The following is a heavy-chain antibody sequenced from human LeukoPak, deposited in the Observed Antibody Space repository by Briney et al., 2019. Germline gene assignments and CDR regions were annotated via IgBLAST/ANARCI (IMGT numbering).Heavy chain of an antibody. CDR3: ARVQHKRNYDSGVYYGY. CDR2: ISSRSTYI. CDR1: GFTFSSYW. D-gene: IGHD3-22*01. V-gene: IGHV3-21*01. Sequence: PGGSLRLSCVASGFTFSSYWVTWVRQAPGKGLEWVSSISSRSTYIYYADSVKGRFTISRDNAKNSLYLQMNSLRAEDTAVYYCARVQHKRNYDSGVYYGYWGQGTLVTVSS. J-gene: IGHJ4*02.